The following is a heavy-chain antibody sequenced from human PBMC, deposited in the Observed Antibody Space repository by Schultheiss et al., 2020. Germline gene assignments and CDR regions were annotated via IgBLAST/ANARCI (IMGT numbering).Heavy chain of an antibody. J-gene: IGHJ4*02. CDR2: IWYDGSNK. Sequence: GESLKISCAGFGFTFSSYGMHWVRQAPGKGLEWVAVIWYDGSNKYYADSVKGRFTISRDNSKNTLYLQMNSLRAEDTAVYYCAREEYCSSTSCYIDYWGQGTLVTVSS. V-gene: IGHV3-33*08. D-gene: IGHD2-2*02. CDR1: GFTFSSYG. CDR3: AREEYCSSTSCYIDY.